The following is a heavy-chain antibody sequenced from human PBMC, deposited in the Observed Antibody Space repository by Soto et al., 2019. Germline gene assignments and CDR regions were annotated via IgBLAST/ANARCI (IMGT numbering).Heavy chain of an antibody. D-gene: IGHD3-3*01. CDR2: IKQDGSQQ. V-gene: IGHV3-7*01. J-gene: IGHJ4*02. Sequence: LRLSCAASGFSFSNYWMTWVRQAPGKGLEWVANIKQDGSQQYYGDSVKGRFTISRDNSRDSLYLQMKSLRDDDTAVYYCARDITRTRPYDVMTGIFDFWGQGTLVTVYS. CDR1: GFSFSNYW. CDR3: ARDITRTRPYDVMTGIFDF.